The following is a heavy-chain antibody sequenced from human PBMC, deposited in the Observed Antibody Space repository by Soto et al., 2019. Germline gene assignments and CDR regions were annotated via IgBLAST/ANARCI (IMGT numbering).Heavy chain of an antibody. CDR1: GGSISSSSYY. Sequence: ASETLSLTCTISGGSISSSSYYWGWIRQPPGKGLEWIGRIYYSGSTYYNPSLKRRDTISVDTSKNQFSLKLSSVTAADQAVYYCARGPGSYTIFGVVPHDYYFDYWGQGTLVTVSS. V-gene: IGHV4-39*01. CDR2: IYYSGST. J-gene: IGHJ4*02. CDR3: ARGPGSYTIFGVVPHDYYFDY. D-gene: IGHD3-3*01.